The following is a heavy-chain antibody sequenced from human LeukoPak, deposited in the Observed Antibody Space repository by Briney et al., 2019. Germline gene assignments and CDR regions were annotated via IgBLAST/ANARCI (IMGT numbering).Heavy chain of an antibody. Sequence: ASVKVSCKASGGTFSSYTISWVRQAPGQGLEWMGRIIPILGIANYAQKFQGRVTITADKSTSTAYMELSSLRSEDTAVYYCALISRPDAFDIWGQGTMVTVSP. CDR1: GGTFSSYT. CDR2: IIPILGIA. D-gene: IGHD2-15*01. CDR3: ALISRPDAFDI. J-gene: IGHJ3*02. V-gene: IGHV1-69*02.